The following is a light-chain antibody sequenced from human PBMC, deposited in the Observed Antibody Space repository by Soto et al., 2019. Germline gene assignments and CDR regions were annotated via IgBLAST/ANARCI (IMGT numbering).Light chain of an antibody. V-gene: IGLV1-44*01. Sequence: QSVLTQPPSAAGAPRRRVPISFSVSSSNIGSNTVNWYQQLPGTAPKLLIYSNNQRPSGVPDRFSGSKSGTSASLAISGLQSEDEADYYCAAWDDSLNGYVFGTGTKVTVL. CDR3: AAWDDSLNGYV. J-gene: IGLJ1*01. CDR1: SSNIGSNT. CDR2: SNN.